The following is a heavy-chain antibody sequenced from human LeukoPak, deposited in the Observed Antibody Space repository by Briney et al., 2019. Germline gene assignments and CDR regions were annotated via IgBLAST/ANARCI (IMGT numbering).Heavy chain of an antibody. CDR3: TTGGYYDSSGYVDY. Sequence: ASVKVSCKASGYTFTSYYMHWVRQAPGQGLEWMGIINPSGGSTIYAQKFQGRVTMTEDTSTDTAYMELSSLRSEDTAVYYCTTGGYYDSSGYVDYWGQGTLVTVSS. CDR1: GYTFTSYY. J-gene: IGHJ4*02. CDR2: INPSGGST. D-gene: IGHD3-22*01. V-gene: IGHV1-46*01.